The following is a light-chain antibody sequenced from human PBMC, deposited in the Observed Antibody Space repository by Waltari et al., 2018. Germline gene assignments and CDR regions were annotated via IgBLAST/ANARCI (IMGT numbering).Light chain of an antibody. CDR2: KAS. CDR3: QQYNSYRT. J-gene: IGKJ1*01. V-gene: IGKV1-5*03. Sequence: IKMTQSPSALAASVGDRVTLTCRASQSISSWLAWYQQKPGKAPKLLIYKASSLESGVPSSFSGSGSGTEFTLTIRSLQPDDFATYYCQQYNSYRTFGQGTKVEIK. CDR1: QSISSW.